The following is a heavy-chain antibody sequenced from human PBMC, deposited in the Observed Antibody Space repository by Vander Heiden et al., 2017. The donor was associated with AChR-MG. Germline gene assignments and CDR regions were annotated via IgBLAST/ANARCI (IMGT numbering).Heavy chain of an antibody. J-gene: IGHJ2*01. CDR1: GGTFSRYA. CDR3: ARDTNYYYDSSGYDAIYWYFDL. CDR2: IIPMLGIA. Sequence: VQLAQSGAEVNKPGSSVKVSCNASGGTFSRYATSRVGQAPGQGLEGMGRIIPMLGIANYAQKLQGRVTITADKSTSTAYMELSSLRSEETAVYYCARDTNYYYDSSGYDAIYWYFDLWGRGTLVTVSS. D-gene: IGHD3-22*01. V-gene: IGHV1-69*04.